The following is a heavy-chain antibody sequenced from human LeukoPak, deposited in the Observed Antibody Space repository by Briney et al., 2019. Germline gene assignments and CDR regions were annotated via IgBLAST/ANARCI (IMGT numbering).Heavy chain of an antibody. CDR1: GGSISSGGYY. Sequence: KPSETLSLTCTVSGGSISSGGYYWSWIRQHPGKGLEWIGYIYYSGSTYYNPSLKSRVTISVDTSKNQFSLKLSSVTAADTAVYYCARDRSPNVLRFWGWFDPWGQGTLVTVSS. J-gene: IGHJ5*02. V-gene: IGHV4-31*03. CDR3: ARDRSPNVLRFWGWFDP. D-gene: IGHD3-3*01. CDR2: IYYSGST.